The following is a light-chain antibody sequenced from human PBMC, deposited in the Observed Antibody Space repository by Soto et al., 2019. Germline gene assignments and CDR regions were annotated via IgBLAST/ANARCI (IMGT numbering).Light chain of an antibody. CDR3: QQYGNSPLT. Sequence: IVLTQSPDTLSLSPGERVTLSCRASHSVTSSHVAWYRQKPGQPPTLLIYGASSRAAGVADRFSGDGSGKDFTLTISRPEPEDFAVYLCQQYGNSPLTFGRGTKLEMK. CDR1: HSVTSSH. CDR2: GAS. V-gene: IGKV3-20*01. J-gene: IGKJ2*01.